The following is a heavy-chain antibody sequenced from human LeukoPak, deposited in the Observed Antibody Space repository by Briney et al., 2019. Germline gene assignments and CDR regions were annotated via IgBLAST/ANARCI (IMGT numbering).Heavy chain of an antibody. CDR2: IYPGDSDT. CDR3: ARLSLHYDWFDP. CDR1: GYSFTTHW. Sequence: GESLKISCKASGYSFTTHWIGWVRQMPGKGLAWMGIIYPGDSDTRYSPSFQGHVTISADKSISTAYLQWSSLKASDTAMYYCARLSLHYDWFDPWGQGTLVTVSS. J-gene: IGHJ5*02. V-gene: IGHV5-51*01. D-gene: IGHD3-10*01.